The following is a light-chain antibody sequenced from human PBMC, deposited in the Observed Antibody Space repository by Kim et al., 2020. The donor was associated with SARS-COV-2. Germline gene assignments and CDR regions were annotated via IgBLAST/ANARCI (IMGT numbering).Light chain of an antibody. CDR1: ALPKQY. CDR2: KDS. V-gene: IGLV3-25*03. J-gene: IGLJ3*02. CDR3: QSSDSSGTTYWV. Sequence: SYELTQPPSVSVSPGQTARITCSGDALPKQYAYWYQQKPGQAPVLVIYKDSERPSGIPERFSGSSSGTTATLTISGVQAEDEADYYCQSSDSSGTTYWVFGGGTQLTVL.